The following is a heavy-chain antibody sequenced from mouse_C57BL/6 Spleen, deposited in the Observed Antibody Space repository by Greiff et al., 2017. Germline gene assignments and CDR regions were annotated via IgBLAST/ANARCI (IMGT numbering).Heavy chain of an antibody. CDR3: ARSIYYYGSSFAMDY. D-gene: IGHD1-1*01. J-gene: IGHJ4*01. CDR1: GYSFTGYF. Sequence: DVKLQESGPELVQPGDSVKISCKASGYSFTGYFMNWVMQSHGKSLEWIGRINPYNGDTFYNQKFKGKATLTVDKSSSTAHMELRSLTSEDSAVYYCARSIYYYGSSFAMDYWGQGTSVTVSS. CDR2: INPYNGDT. V-gene: IGHV1-20*01.